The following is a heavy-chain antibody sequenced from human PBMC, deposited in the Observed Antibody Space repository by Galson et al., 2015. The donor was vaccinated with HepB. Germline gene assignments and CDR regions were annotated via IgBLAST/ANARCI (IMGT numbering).Heavy chain of an antibody. CDR3: ARRISLVRGIITKPDYYYGMDV. D-gene: IGHD3-10*01. CDR1: EFTFSSHW. CDR2: INPDGSEK. J-gene: IGHJ6*02. V-gene: IGHV3-7*03. Sequence: SLRLSCAASEFTFSSHWMNWARQAPGKGLEWVANINPDGSEKYYVASLKGRFTISRDNAKNSLYLQMDSLRAEDTAVYYCARRISLVRGIITKPDYYYGMDVWGQGTTVTVAS.